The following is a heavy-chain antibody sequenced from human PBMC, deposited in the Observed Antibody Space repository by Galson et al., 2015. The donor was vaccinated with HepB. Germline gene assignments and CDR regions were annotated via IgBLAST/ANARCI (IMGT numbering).Heavy chain of an antibody. J-gene: IGHJ4*02. D-gene: IGHD1-26*01. V-gene: IGHV4-59*01. CDR1: GGSISSYY. Sequence: ETLSLTCTVSGGSISSYYWSWIRQPPGKGLEWIGYIYYSGSTNYNPSLKSRVTISVDTSKNQFSLKLSSVTAADTAVYYCARDSVMGATHYFDYWGQGTLVTVSS. CDR3: ARDSVMGATHYFDY. CDR2: IYYSGST.